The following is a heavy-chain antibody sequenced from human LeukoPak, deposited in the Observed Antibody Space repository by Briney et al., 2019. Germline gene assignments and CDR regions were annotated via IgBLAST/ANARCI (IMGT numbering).Heavy chain of an antibody. D-gene: IGHD6-13*01. V-gene: IGHV3-23*01. CDR3: ARGRKSSSSYYFDY. CDR2: ISASGGST. Sequence: PGGSLRLSCAASGFTFSSSAMSWVRQVPGKGLEWVSGISASGGSTSYADSVKGRFTISRDNSKNTLYLQMNSLRAEDTAVYYCARGRKSSSSYYFDYWGQGTLVTVSS. J-gene: IGHJ4*02. CDR1: GFTFSSSA.